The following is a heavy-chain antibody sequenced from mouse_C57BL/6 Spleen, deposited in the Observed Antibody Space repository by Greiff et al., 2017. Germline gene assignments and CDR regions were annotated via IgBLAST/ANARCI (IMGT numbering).Heavy chain of an antibody. CDR1: GYAFSSYW. CDR3: ARALITTVVARGFAY. V-gene: IGHV1-80*01. J-gene: IGHJ3*01. D-gene: IGHD1-1*01. CDR2: IYPGDGDT. Sequence: VQGVESGAELVKPGASVKISCKASGYAFSSYWMNWVKQRPGKGLEWIGQIYPGDGDTNYNGKFKGKATLTADKSSSTAYMQLSSLTSEDSAVYFCARALITTVVARGFAYWGQGTLVTVSA.